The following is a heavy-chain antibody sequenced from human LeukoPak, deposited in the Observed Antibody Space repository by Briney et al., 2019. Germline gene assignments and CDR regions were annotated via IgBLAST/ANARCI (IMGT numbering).Heavy chain of an antibody. Sequence: GGSLRLSCAASGFTFSSYAMHWVRQAPGKGLEWVAVISYDGIHKYYADSIKGRFNISRDNSDHTLFLLVDSLRPDDTAVYYCARARAGSVDYWGQGTLVTVSS. D-gene: IGHD3-10*01. CDR1: GFTFSSYA. CDR3: ARARAGSVDY. V-gene: IGHV3-30*04. J-gene: IGHJ4*02. CDR2: ISYDGIHK.